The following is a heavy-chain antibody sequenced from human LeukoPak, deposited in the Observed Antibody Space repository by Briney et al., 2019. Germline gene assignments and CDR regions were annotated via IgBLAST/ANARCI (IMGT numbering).Heavy chain of an antibody. Sequence: GGSLRLSCEASGFTFSSYSMNWVRQAPGKGLEWISYISTSTTTIYYANSVKGRFTISRDNAKKSLYLQMNSLRVEDTGVYYFASWGAGALDNCGQATLVTVSS. CDR1: GFTFSSYS. J-gene: IGHJ4*02. D-gene: IGHD1-26*01. CDR2: ISTSTTTI. CDR3: ASWGAGALDN. V-gene: IGHV3-48*01.